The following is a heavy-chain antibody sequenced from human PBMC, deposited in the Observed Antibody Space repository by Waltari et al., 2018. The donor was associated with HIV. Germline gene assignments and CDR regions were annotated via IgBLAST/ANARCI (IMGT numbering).Heavy chain of an antibody. J-gene: IGHJ4*02. CDR1: GGSISSYY. CDR3: ARGEADTSMVLWVDF. Sequence: QVQLQESGPGLVKPSETLSLTCTVSGGSISSYYWSWIRQPPGKGLEWIGYIYYSGSTNNNPTLKSRVTISVDTSKNQFSLKLTSVTAADTAVYYCARGEADTSMVLWVDFWGQGTLVTVSS. D-gene: IGHD5-18*01. CDR2: IYYSGST. V-gene: IGHV4-59*01.